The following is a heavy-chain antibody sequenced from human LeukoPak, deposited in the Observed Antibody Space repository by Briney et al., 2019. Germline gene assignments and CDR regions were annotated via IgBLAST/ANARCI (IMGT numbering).Heavy chain of an antibody. CDR3: AKDLASSWYAYYFDY. Sequence: GGSLKLSWAASGFTFSSYAMGWVRQAPGKGLEWVSAFSGSDGSTYYADSVKGRCTISRDNSKNTLYLQMNSLRAEDTTVYYCAKDLASSWYAYYFDYWGQGTLVTVSS. CDR1: GFTFSSYA. J-gene: IGHJ4*02. V-gene: IGHV3-23*01. D-gene: IGHD6-13*01. CDR2: FSGSDGST.